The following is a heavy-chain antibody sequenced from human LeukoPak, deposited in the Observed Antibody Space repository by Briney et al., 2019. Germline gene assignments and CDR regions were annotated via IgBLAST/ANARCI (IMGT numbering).Heavy chain of an antibody. CDR3: ARVRGPTVVTMYFDY. CDR1: GFTLRSYG. CDR2: ISPSSGTI. J-gene: IGHJ4*02. D-gene: IGHD4-23*01. Sequence: GGSLRLSCAASGFTLRSYGMIWVRQAPGKGLEWVSYISPSSGTIYYADSVKGRLTISRDNAENSLSLQMNSLRDDDTGVYYCARVRGPTVVTMYFDYWGQGTPVTVSS. V-gene: IGHV3-48*02.